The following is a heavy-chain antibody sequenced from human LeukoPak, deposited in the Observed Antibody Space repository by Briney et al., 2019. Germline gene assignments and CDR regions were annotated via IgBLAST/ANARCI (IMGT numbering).Heavy chain of an antibody. Sequence: PSETLSLTCTVSGGSINRTIYYWSWIRQPPGKGLEWIGEINHSGSTNYNPSLKSRVTISVDTSKNQFSLKLSSVTAADTAVYYCARFIHWGQGTLVTVSS. D-gene: IGHD2-21*01. J-gene: IGHJ4*02. V-gene: IGHV4-39*07. CDR2: INHSGST. CDR3: ARFIH. CDR1: GGSINRTIYY.